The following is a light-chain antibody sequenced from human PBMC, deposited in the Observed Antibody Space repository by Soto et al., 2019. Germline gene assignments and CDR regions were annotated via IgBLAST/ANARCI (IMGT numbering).Light chain of an antibody. V-gene: IGLV2-8*01. CDR3: GSHAGNSDLV. CDR2: EVT. J-gene: IGLJ3*02. Sequence: QSVLTQPPSASGSPGQSVTISCTGTSNDVGAYNHVSWYQQHPGKAPKLMIYEVTKRPSGVPDRFSGSKSGNTASLTVSGLQTEDEADYYCGSHAGNSDLVFGGGTKVTVL. CDR1: SNDVGAYNH.